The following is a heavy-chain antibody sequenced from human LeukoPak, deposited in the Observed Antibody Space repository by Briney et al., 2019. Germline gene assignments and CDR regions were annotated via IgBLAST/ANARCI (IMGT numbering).Heavy chain of an antibody. V-gene: IGHV4-61*01. Sequence: SETLSLTCTVSGGSVSSNIYYWNWVRQPPGKGLEWIGYIYYSGSTNYNPSLKSRVTISVDTSKNQFSLKLTSLTAADTAVYYCAREDSSGYLGYWGQGTLVTVSS. CDR3: AREDSSGYLGY. D-gene: IGHD3-22*01. CDR2: IYYSGST. CDR1: GGSVSSNIYY. J-gene: IGHJ4*02.